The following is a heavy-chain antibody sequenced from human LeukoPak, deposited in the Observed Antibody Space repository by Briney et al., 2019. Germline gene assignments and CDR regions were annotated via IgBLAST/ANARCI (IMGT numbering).Heavy chain of an antibody. J-gene: IGHJ4*02. Sequence: SSETLSLTCTVSGGSISSSSYYWGWIRQPPGKGLEWTGSIYYSGSTYYNPSLKSRVTISVDTSKNQFSLKLSSVTAADTAVHYCARQDNALYTYYYDSSGYYSFDYWGQGTLVTVSS. CDR2: IYYSGST. CDR3: ARQDNALYTYYYDSSGYYSFDY. V-gene: IGHV4-39*01. D-gene: IGHD3-22*01. CDR1: GGSISSSSYY.